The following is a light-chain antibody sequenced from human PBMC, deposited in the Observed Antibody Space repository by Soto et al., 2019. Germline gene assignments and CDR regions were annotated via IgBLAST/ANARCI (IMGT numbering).Light chain of an antibody. J-gene: IGLJ1*01. CDR1: SSDVGAYNY. CDR3: SSYTLLSTQV. V-gene: IGLV2-14*01. CDR2: EVS. Sequence: HSVLTQPASVSGSPGQSITSSCTGTSSDVGAYNYVSWYQLHPVKAPKLIISEVSNRPSGVSSRFSGSKSANTASLTISGLQPEDEADYYCSSYTLLSTQVFGTGSKVTVL.